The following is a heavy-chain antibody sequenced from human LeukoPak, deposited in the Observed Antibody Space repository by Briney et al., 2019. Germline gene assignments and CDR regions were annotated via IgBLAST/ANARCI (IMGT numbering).Heavy chain of an antibody. Sequence: SVKLSCKASGYTFTRYFMHWVRQAPGQGPEWVGIIIPNGGSTSYAQKFQDRVTMARDTPTSTVNMELSSLRSEDTAIYYCARHQTEGYYDISGSFDYWGQGTLVTVSS. CDR2: IIPNGGST. J-gene: IGHJ4*02. CDR1: GYTFTRYF. D-gene: IGHD3-22*01. V-gene: IGHV1-46*01. CDR3: ARHQTEGYYDISGSFDY.